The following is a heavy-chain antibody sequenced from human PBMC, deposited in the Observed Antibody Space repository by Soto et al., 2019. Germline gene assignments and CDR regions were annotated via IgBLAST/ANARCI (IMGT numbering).Heavy chain of an antibody. CDR3: ARDKNWAFDY. CDR1: GFPFSSYA. V-gene: IGHV3-48*02. D-gene: IGHD7-27*01. CDR2: ITSDRKTI. J-gene: IGHJ4*02. Sequence: GSLRLSCAASGFPFSSYAMHWVRQAPGRGLEWVSYITSDRKTIHYADSVKGRFTIFRDSAKNSLYLQMNSLRDEDMAVYYCARDKNWAFDYWGQGALVTVSS.